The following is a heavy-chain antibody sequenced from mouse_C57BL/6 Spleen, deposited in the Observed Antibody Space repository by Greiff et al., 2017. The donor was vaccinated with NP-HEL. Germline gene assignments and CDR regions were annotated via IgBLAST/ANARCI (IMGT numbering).Heavy chain of an antibody. CDR2: INYDGSST. V-gene: IGHV5-16*01. CDR3: ARNYPFYWYFDV. D-gene: IGHD2-1*01. CDR1: GFTFSDYY. Sequence: EVKLMESEGGLVQPGSSMKLSCTASGFTFSDYYMAWVRQVPEKGLEWVANINYDGSSTYYLDSLKSRFIISRDNAKNILYLQMSSLKSEDTATYYCARNYPFYWYFDVWGTGTTVTVSS. J-gene: IGHJ1*03.